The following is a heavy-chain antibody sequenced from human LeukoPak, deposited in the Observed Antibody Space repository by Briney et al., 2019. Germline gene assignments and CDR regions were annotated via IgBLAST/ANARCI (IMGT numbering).Heavy chain of an antibody. V-gene: IGHV4-59*01. CDR1: GGSISSYY. D-gene: IGHD3-22*01. Sequence: PSETLSLTCTVSGGSISSYYWSWIRQPPGKGLEWIGYIYYSGSTNYNPSLKSRVTISVDTSKNQFSLKLSSVTAADTAVYYCARDRNYYDSSGYYFANWGQGTLVTVSS. CDR3: ARDRNYYDSSGYYFAN. J-gene: IGHJ4*02. CDR2: IYYSGST.